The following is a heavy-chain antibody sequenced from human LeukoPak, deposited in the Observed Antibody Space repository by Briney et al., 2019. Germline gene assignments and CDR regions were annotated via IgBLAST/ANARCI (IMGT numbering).Heavy chain of an antibody. Sequence: GGSLRLSCAASGFTFRTHDMAWVRQTPGKGLEWVSAINGGGGGTYYADSVKGRFTISKDNSKNTLYLQMNGLRAEDTAVYYCARGIMITFGGVIADYWGQGTLVTVSS. CDR1: GFTFRTHD. D-gene: IGHD3-16*02. V-gene: IGHV3-23*01. J-gene: IGHJ4*02. CDR2: INGGGGGT. CDR3: ARGIMITFGGVIADY.